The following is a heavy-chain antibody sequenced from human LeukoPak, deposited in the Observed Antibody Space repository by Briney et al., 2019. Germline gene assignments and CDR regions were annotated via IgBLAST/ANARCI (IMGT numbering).Heavy chain of an antibody. D-gene: IGHD3-3*01. CDR1: GYSISNGYY. V-gene: IGHV4-38-2*02. Sequence: SETLSLTCTVSGYSISNGYYWGWIRQPPGKGLEWVGSIYHRGSTYYNPSLRSRVTISLDRSKKKFSLKLTSVTAADTAVYFWARGAEYYAIWRGYAGYSDYWGQGISVTVSS. CDR2: IYHRGST. J-gene: IGHJ4*02. CDR3: ARGAEYYAIWRGYAGYSDY.